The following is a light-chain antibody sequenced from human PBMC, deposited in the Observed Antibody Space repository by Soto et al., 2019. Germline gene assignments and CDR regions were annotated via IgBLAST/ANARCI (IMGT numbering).Light chain of an antibody. J-gene: IGKJ4*01. CDR1: QSVGSF. CDR3: QQRSNWPPLT. Sequence: EIVLTQSPATLSLSPGERATLSCRASQSVGSFLAWYQQKPGQAPRLLIYDASNRATGIPARFSGGGSGTDFTLTISSLEPEDFALYYCQQRSNWPPLTFGGGTKVEIK. V-gene: IGKV3-11*01. CDR2: DAS.